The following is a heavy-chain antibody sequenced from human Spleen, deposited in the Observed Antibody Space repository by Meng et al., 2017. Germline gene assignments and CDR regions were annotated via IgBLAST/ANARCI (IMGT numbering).Heavy chain of an antibody. V-gene: IGHV3-23*01. CDR1: GFTFSSFA. CDR3: AKCLGTSCQNFDF. CDR2: ISGSGGRT. Sequence: EVQLLESGGGLVQPGGSLRLSCAASGFTFSSFAMSWVRQAQGKGLEWVAFISGSGGRTYYADSVKGRFTISRDDSKNTLYLHMNSLRAEDTAVHYCAKCLGTSCQNFDFWGQGTLVTVSS. J-gene: IGHJ4*02. D-gene: IGHD2-2*01.